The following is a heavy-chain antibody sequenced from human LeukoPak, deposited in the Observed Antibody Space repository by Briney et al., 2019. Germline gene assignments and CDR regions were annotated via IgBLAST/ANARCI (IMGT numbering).Heavy chain of an antibody. CDR2: ISGSGGGT. CDR1: GFPFSSYA. CDR3: ARDFFPIVDSTWYEIGY. D-gene: IGHD2-21*01. Sequence: GGSLRLSCAASGFPFSSYAMTWVRQAPGKGLEWVSAISGSGGGTYYADSVKGRFTISRDNSKNTLYLQMNSLRAEDTAVYYCARDFFPIVDSTWYEIGYWGQGTLVTVSS. V-gene: IGHV3-23*01. J-gene: IGHJ4*02.